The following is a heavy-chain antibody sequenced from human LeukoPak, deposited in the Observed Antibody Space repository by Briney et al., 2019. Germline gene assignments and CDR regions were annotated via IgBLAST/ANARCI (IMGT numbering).Heavy chain of an antibody. CDR3: AKESGDDGSGYYEVFDY. J-gene: IGHJ4*02. D-gene: IGHD3-22*01. V-gene: IGHV3-23*01. CDR2: VSDTGGDA. CDR1: GSSFRTYA. Sequence: GGSLRLSCAASGSSFRTYAMAWVRQAPGKGLEWVSSVSDTGGDAYYADFVRGRFTISRDNSKNTLYLQMNSLRAEDTAVYYCAKESGDDGSGYYEVFDYWGQGTLVTVSS.